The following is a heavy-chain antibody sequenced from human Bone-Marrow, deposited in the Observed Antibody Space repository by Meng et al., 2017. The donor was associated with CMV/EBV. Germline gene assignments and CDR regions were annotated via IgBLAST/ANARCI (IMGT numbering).Heavy chain of an antibody. CDR2: IYHSGNT. Sequence: LRLSCTVSGGSISNSTYYWDWIRQPPGKGLEWIGSIYHSGNTYYNPSLKSRVTISVDTSKNKFSLRLRSVTAADTAVYFCVRSRSWFDPWGQGTLVTVSS. CDR1: GGSISNSTYY. CDR3: VRSRSWFDP. J-gene: IGHJ5*02. D-gene: IGHD2-2*01. V-gene: IGHV4-39*07.